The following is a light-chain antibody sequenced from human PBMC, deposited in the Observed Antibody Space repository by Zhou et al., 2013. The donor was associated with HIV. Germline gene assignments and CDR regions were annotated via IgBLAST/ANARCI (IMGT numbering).Light chain of an antibody. J-gene: IGKJ4*01. V-gene: IGKV3-20*01. CDR2: GAS. Sequence: EIVMTQSPATLSVSPGERATLSCRASQSVSNNYLAWYQQKPGQAPRLLIYGASSRATGIPDRFSGSGSGTDFTLTISRLEPEDFAVYYCQQYGSSLLTFGGGTKVEIK. CDR1: QSVSNNY. CDR3: QQYGSSLLT.